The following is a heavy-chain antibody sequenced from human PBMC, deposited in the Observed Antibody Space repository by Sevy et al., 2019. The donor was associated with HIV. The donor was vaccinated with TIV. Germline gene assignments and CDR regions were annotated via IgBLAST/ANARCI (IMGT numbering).Heavy chain of an antibody. CDR1: EFTVSSSY. V-gene: IGHV3-53*01. CDR2: LYSGGST. Sequence: GGSLRLSCAASEFTVSSSYMSWVRQSPGKGLEWVSILYSGGSTYYAASVKGRFAVSRDNSKNTLYLQMNSLRAEDTPVYYCARAGTGSYRAYFDYWGQGTLVTVSS. J-gene: IGHJ4*02. CDR3: ARAGTGSYRAYFDY. D-gene: IGHD1-26*01.